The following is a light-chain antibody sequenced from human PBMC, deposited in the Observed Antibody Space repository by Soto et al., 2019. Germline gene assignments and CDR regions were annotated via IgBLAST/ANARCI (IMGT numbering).Light chain of an antibody. V-gene: IGLV2-14*01. CDR3: SSFTSRSSLI. CDR1: MRDIGAYNL. Sequence: QSVLTQPASVSGSPGQSITIFCAGTMRDIGAYNLVSWYQQRPGRAPQLIIYEVRNRPSGSSFRFSGSKSGNTASLTISGLQAEDEADYYCSSFTSRSSLIFGGGTKLTVL. J-gene: IGLJ2*01. CDR2: EVR.